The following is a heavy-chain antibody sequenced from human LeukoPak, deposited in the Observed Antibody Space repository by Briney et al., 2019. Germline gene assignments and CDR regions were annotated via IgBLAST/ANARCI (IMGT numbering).Heavy chain of an antibody. D-gene: IGHD6-6*01. V-gene: IGHV3-23*01. CDR3: ARDSSSLFDY. Sequence: PGGSLRLSCAASGFTFSSYAMSWVRQAPGKGLEWVSAISGSGGSTYYADSVKGRFTISRDNAKNSLYLQMNSLRAEDTAVYYCARDSSSLFDYWGQGTLVTVSS. J-gene: IGHJ4*02. CDR2: ISGSGGST. CDR1: GFTFSSYA.